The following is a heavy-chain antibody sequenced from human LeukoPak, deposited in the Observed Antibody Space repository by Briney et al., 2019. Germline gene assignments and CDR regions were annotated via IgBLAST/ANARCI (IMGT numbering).Heavy chain of an antibody. CDR1: GFTFSTYA. J-gene: IGHJ4*02. CDR3: AKRVYVGGGYNFDY. D-gene: IGHD5-24*01. Sequence: GGSLRLSCAASGFTFSTYAMSWVRQAPGKGLEWVSGISGSGGTTYYADSVKGRFTISRDNSKNTLYLQMNSLRAEDTAVYYCAKRVYVGGGYNFDYWGQGTLVTFSS. CDR2: ISGSGGTT. V-gene: IGHV3-23*01.